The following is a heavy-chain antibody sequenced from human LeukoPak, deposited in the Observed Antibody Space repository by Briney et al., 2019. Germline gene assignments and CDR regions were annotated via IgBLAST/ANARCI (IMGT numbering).Heavy chain of an antibody. CDR1: GYFISSGYY. J-gene: IGHJ5*02. D-gene: IGHD2-15*01. CDR3: ARVGSCSGGSCCAQNWFDP. Sequence: SDTLSLICAVSGYFISSGYYWGWIRQPPGNGLEWNGSIYHSGSTYYNPSLKSRVTISVETSKNQFSLKLSSVTAADTAVYYCARVGSCSGGSCCAQNWFDPWGQGTLVTVSS. CDR2: IYHSGST. V-gene: IGHV4-38-2*01.